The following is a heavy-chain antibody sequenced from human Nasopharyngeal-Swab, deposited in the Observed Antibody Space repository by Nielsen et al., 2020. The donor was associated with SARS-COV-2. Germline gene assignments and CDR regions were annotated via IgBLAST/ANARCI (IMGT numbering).Heavy chain of an antibody. CDR1: GFTFSSYW. Sequence: GESLKISCAASGFTFSSYWMHWVRQAPGKGLVWVSRINSDGSSTSYADSVKGRFTISRDNAKNTLHLQMNSLRAEDTAVYYCARGANYYDSSGYHSDRYFDLWGRGTLVTVSS. D-gene: IGHD3-22*01. CDR2: INSDGSST. J-gene: IGHJ2*01. V-gene: IGHV3-74*01. CDR3: ARGANYYDSSGYHSDRYFDL.